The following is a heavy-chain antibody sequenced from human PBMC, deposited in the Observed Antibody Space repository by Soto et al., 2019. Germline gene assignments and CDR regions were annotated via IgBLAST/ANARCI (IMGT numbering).Heavy chain of an antibody. J-gene: IGHJ6*03. CDR2: IYYSGST. D-gene: IGHD6-13*01. Sequence: QLQLQESGPGLVKPSETLSLTCTVSGGSISSSSYYWGWIRQPPGKGLEWIGSIYYSGSTYYNPSHKSRVTMSVETSQIKFSLKLSSVTAADTAVYYCARETQPPYDYYYMDVWGKGTTVTVSS. V-gene: IGHV4-39*01. CDR3: ARETQPPYDYYYMDV. CDR1: GGSISSSSYY.